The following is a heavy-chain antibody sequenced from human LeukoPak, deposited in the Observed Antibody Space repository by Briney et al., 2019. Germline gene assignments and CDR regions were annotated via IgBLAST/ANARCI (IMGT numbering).Heavy chain of an antibody. CDR2: MYHSGNT. CDR3: ARGWLGDGYNYYFDY. Sequence: SETLSLTCTVSGYSISTGFHWGWIRQTPGKGLEWIASMYHSGNTFYNPSLKSRVTISVDTSKNQFSLKLSSVTAADTAVYYCARGWLGDGYNYYFDYWGQGTLVTVSS. D-gene: IGHD5-24*01. J-gene: IGHJ4*02. CDR1: GYSISTGFH. V-gene: IGHV4-38-2*02.